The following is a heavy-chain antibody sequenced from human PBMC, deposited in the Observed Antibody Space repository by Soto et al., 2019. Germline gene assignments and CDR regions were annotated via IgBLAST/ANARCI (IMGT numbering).Heavy chain of an antibody. V-gene: IGHV3-7*05. CDR1: GFIFSSYW. J-gene: IGHJ4*02. CDR3: VCTEN. D-gene: IGHD2-8*02. Sequence: GGSLRLSCAASGFIFSSYWMGWVRQAPGKGPEWVANIKQDGSEKYYVESVRGRFTISRDSAKNSLYLQMNSLRAEDTAVYYCVCTENWGQGTLVTVSS. CDR2: IKQDGSEK.